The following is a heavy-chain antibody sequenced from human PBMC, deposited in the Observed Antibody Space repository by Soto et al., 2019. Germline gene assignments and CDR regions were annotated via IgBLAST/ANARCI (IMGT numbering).Heavy chain of an antibody. Sequence: QVQLVQSGAEVKKPGASVKVSCKASGYTFTSYSMHWVRQAPGQGLEWMGIINPRGGSTSNAQKFQGKVTMTRDTSTSTVYMELSSLRSEDTAVYYCARNGGYCGGGSCSHDYYYYYMDVWGKGTTVTVSS. CDR2: INPRGGST. J-gene: IGHJ6*03. CDR3: ARNGGYCGGGSCSHDYYYYYMDV. V-gene: IGHV1-46*03. CDR1: GYTFTSYS. D-gene: IGHD2-15*01.